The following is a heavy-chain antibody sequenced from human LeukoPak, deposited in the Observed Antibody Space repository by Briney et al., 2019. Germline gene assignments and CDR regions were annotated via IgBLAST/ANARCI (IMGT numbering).Heavy chain of an antibody. CDR3: ASEGPFTSGY. Sequence: SETLSLTCTVSGGSISSSSYYWGWIRQPPGKGLEWIGSIYYSGSTYYNPSLKSRVTISVDTSKNQFSLKLSSVTAADTAVYYCASEGPFTSGYWGQGTLVTVSS. V-gene: IGHV4-39*01. J-gene: IGHJ4*02. CDR2: IYYSGST. D-gene: IGHD3-3*01. CDR1: GGSISSSSYY.